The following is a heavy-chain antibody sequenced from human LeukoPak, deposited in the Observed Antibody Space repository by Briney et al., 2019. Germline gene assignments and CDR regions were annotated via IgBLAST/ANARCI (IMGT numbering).Heavy chain of an antibody. V-gene: IGHV1-18*01. J-gene: IGHJ4*02. CDR3: ARSPTNSGWGPIDY. Sequence: ASVKVSCKASGYTFTNYGISWVRQAPGQGLEWMGWISAYNGNTNYAQKLQGRVTMTTDTSTSTAYMELRSLRSDDTAVYYCARSPTNSGWGPIDYWGQGTLVTVSS. CDR2: ISAYNGNT. CDR1: GYTFTNYG. D-gene: IGHD6-19*01.